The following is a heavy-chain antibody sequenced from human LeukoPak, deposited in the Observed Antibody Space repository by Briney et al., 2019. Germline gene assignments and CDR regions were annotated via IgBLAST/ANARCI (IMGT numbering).Heavy chain of an antibody. J-gene: IGHJ4*02. CDR2: IFYSGST. V-gene: IGHV4-31*03. Sequence: PSETLSLTCTVSGDSISSGGYHWSWIRQHPGKGLEWIGYIFYSGSTYYNPSLKSRVTISVDTSKNQFYLKLSSVTAADTAVYYCAREGVMVRVFDYWGQGTLVTVSS. CDR1: GDSISSGGYH. CDR3: AREGVMVRVFDY. D-gene: IGHD3-10*01.